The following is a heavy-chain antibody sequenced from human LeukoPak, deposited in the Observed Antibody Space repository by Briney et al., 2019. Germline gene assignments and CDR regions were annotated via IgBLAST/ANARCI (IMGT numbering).Heavy chain of an antibody. CDR2: MNPNSGNT. CDR1: GYTFTSYD. Sequence: GATVKVSCKASGYTFTSYDINWVRQATGQGLEWMGWMNPNSGNTGYAQKFQGRVTMTRNTSISTAYMELSSLRSEDMAVYYCARDLYRYSSGWYYFDYWGQGTLVTVSS. D-gene: IGHD6-19*01. V-gene: IGHV1-8*01. CDR3: ARDLYRYSSGWYYFDY. J-gene: IGHJ4*02.